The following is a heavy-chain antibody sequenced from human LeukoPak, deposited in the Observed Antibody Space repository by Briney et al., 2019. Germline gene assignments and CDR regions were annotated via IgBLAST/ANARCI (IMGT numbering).Heavy chain of an antibody. D-gene: IGHD3-10*01. CDR3: ARDSSRFGELRGDY. Sequence: ASVKVSCKASGYTFTSYAMYWVRQAPGQRLEWMGWINAGNGNTKYSQKFQGRVTITRDTSASTAYMELSSLRSEDTAVYYCARDSSRFGELRGDYWGQGTLVTVSS. CDR1: GYTFTSYA. V-gene: IGHV1-3*01. CDR2: INAGNGNT. J-gene: IGHJ4*02.